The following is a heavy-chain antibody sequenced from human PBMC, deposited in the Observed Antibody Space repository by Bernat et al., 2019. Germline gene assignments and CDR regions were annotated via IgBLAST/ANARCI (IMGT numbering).Heavy chain of an antibody. CDR3: AGLAAAYYDFWSGYYPY. D-gene: IGHD3-3*01. J-gene: IGHJ4*02. Sequence: QVQLVQSGAEVKKPGASVKVSCKASGYTFTSYGISWVRQAPGQGLEWMGWISDYNGNTNYAQKLQGRVTRTTSTSTSTAYMELRSLRSDDTAVYYCAGLAAAYYDFWSGYYPYWGQGTLVTVSS. CDR2: ISDYNGNT. V-gene: IGHV1-18*01. CDR1: GYTFTSYG.